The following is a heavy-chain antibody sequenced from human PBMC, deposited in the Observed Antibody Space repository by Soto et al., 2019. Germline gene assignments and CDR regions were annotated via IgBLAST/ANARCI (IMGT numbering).Heavy chain of an antibody. CDR3: AREIWNYDPGFDY. CDR1: GFAFSTYS. CDR2: ISSSNNYI. J-gene: IGHJ4*02. Sequence: EVQLVESGGGLVKPGGSLRLSCAASGFAFSTYSMNWVRQAPGKGLEWVSYISSSNNYIYYADSVKGRFTISRDNAKNSLYLQMNSLRDEDTAVYYCAREIWNYDPGFDYWGQGTLVTVSS. V-gene: IGHV3-21*01. D-gene: IGHD1-7*01.